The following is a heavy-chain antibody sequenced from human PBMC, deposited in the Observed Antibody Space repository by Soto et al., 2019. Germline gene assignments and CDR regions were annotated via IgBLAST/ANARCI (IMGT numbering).Heavy chain of an antibody. CDR3: ARGRYGDY. J-gene: IGHJ4*02. CDR2: ISAHNGNT. CDR1: GYGFTTYG. V-gene: IGHV1-18*01. D-gene: IGHD1-1*01. Sequence: QVHLVQSGAEVKKPGASVTVSCKGSGYGFTTYGITWVRQAPGQGLEWMAWISAHNGNTNYAQKLQGRVTVTRDTSTSTAYIELRSLRSDDTAVYYCARGRYGDYWGQGALVTVSS.